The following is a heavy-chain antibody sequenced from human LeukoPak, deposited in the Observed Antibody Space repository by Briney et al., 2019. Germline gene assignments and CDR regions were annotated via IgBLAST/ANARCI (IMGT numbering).Heavy chain of an antibody. CDR3: ARGRIGGKQWLGY. D-gene: IGHD6-19*01. CDR1: GFTFSSYW. Sequence: PGGSLRLSCAASGFTFSSYWMHWVRQAPGKGLVWVSRINSDGSSTSYADSVKGRFTISRDNAKNTLYLQMSSLRSEDTAVYYCARGRIGGKQWLGYWGQGTLVTVSS. V-gene: IGHV3-74*01. J-gene: IGHJ4*02. CDR2: INSDGSST.